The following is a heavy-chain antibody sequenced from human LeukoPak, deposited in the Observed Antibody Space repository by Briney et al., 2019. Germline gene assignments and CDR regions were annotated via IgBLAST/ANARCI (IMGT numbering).Heavy chain of an antibody. D-gene: IGHD3-10*01. J-gene: IGHJ4*02. V-gene: IGHV5-51*01. CDR3: ARFHGSGTSSYFDY. CDR2: IYHGNSDT. Sequence: GESLKISCKGSGYSFSTYWIGWVRQMPGKGLEWMGIIYHGNSDTRNSPSFQGQVTISADKSINTAHLQWSSLKDSDTAMYYCARFHGSGTSSYFDYWGQGTLVTVPS. CDR1: GYSFSTYW.